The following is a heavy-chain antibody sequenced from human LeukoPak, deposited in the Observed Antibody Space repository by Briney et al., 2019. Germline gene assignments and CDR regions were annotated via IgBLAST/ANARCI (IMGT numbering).Heavy chain of an antibody. D-gene: IGHD2-2*01. Sequence: ASVKVSCKAFGYTFTRHGISWVRQAPGQGLEWMGWINAYNGNTNYAQKLQGRVTMTTDTSTSTVYMELRSLRSDDTAVYYCARVGGDTVVEYYYVDVWGKGTTVTVSS. J-gene: IGHJ6*03. CDR2: INAYNGNT. CDR1: GYTFTRHG. V-gene: IGHV1-18*01. CDR3: ARVGGDTVVEYYYVDV.